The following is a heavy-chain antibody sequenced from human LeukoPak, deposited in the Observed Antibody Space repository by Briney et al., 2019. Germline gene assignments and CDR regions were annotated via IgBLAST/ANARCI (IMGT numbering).Heavy chain of an antibody. Sequence: GESLQISCKGSGYTFTSYWIGWVRQMPGKGLEWMGNIYPGDSDTRYSPSFQGQVTISADRSINTAYLQWSSLKASDTAMYYCARVHYYDSSGYYAYWGQGTLVTVSS. D-gene: IGHD3-22*01. V-gene: IGHV5-51*01. J-gene: IGHJ4*02. CDR2: IYPGDSDT. CDR1: GYTFTSYW. CDR3: ARVHYYDSSGYYAY.